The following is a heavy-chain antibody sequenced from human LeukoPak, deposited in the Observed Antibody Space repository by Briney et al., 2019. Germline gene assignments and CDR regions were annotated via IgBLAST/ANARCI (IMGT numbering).Heavy chain of an antibody. J-gene: IGHJ5*02. D-gene: IGHD3-10*01. CDR1: GYTFTGYY. CDR3: ARDPMVRGVIIMREYTTGFDP. V-gene: IGHV1-2*02. CDR2: INPNSGGT. Sequence: ASVKVSCKASGYTFTGYYMHWVRQAPGQRLEWMGWINPNSGGTNYAQKFQGRVTMTRDTSMSTAHMELSRLRSDDTAVYYCARDPMVRGVIIMREYTTGFDPWGAGDLVTVSS.